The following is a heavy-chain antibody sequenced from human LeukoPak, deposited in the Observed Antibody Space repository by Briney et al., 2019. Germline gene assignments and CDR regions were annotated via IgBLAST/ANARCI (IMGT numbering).Heavy chain of an antibody. V-gene: IGHV3-11*04. Sequence: GSLRLSCEASGFTVTSNYMSWIRQAPGKGLEWVSYISGSGSNKYYADSVKGRFTISRDNAKNSLYLQMNSLRAEDTAVYYCARELDTAMVAHYWGQGTLVTVSS. CDR2: ISGSGSNK. CDR1: GFTVTSNY. CDR3: ARELDTAMVAHY. D-gene: IGHD5-18*01. J-gene: IGHJ4*02.